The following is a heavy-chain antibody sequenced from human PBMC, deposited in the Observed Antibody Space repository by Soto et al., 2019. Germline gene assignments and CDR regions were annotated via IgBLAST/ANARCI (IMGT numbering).Heavy chain of an antibody. CDR2: ISYRGDT. Sequence: SETLSLTCSVSGGSISSSTYYWGWIRQPPGKGLEWIATISYRGDTYYNPSLNSRVTISVDTSRNQFSLELRSVTAADTAVYYCARLAFSSGWYRNYYFDNWAQGNLVT. D-gene: IGHD6-19*01. CDR1: GGSISSSTYY. V-gene: IGHV4-39*01. J-gene: IGHJ4*02. CDR3: ARLAFSSGWYRNYYFDN.